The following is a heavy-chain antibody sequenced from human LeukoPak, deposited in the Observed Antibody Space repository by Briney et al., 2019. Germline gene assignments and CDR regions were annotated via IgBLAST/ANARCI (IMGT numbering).Heavy chain of an antibody. Sequence: MSGGSLRLSCAASGFTVSGNYMNWVRQAPGKGLEWVSSISSSSSYIYYADSVKGRFTISRDNAKNSLYLQMNSLRAEDTAVYYCARVPTYYYDSSGHPFDYWGQGTLVTVSS. CDR2: ISSSSSYI. J-gene: IGHJ4*02. CDR1: GFTVSGNY. D-gene: IGHD3-22*01. V-gene: IGHV3-21*01. CDR3: ARVPTYYYDSSGHPFDY.